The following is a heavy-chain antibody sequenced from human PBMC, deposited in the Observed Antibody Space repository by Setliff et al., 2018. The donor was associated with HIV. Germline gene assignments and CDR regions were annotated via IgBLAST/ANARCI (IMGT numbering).Heavy chain of an antibody. CDR2: INHGGNT. CDR3: ARFSPLDWPFDY. CDR1: GGSFSGYY. D-gene: IGHD3-9*01. V-gene: IGHV4-34*01. Sequence: ETLSLTCAVYGGSFSGYYWSCIRQPPGKGLEWIGEINHGGNTYFSPTLKSRVTISLDTSKNQISLKVTSVTAADTAVYYCARFSPLDWPFDYWGQGTLVTVSS. J-gene: IGHJ4*02.